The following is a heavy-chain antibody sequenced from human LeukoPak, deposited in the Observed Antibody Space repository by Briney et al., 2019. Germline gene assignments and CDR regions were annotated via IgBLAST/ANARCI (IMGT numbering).Heavy chain of an antibody. J-gene: IGHJ4*02. CDR2: IYTSGRT. CDR3: ARGMGYGDYRDY. Sequence: SETLSLTCTVSGGSISSYYWSWIRQPAGKGLEWIGRIYTSGRTNYNPSLKSRVTMSVDTSKKQFSMKLSSVTAADTAVYYCARGMGYGDYRDYWRQGTLLTVSS. CDR1: GGSISSYY. D-gene: IGHD4-17*01. V-gene: IGHV4-4*07.